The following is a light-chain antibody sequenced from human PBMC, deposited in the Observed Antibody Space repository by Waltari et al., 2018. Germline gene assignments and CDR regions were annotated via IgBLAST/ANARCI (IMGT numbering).Light chain of an antibody. J-gene: IGKJ3*01. V-gene: IGKV3-15*01. Sequence: EIVMTQSPATLSVSPGERATLSCRASQNIDFNLAWYQQKPGQPPRLLIYAASTRASGVPATFSGSGSGTEFTLTISSLQSEDFGLYYCQRYDKGPPESFTFGPGTKVDVK. CDR1: QNIDFN. CDR3: QRYDKGPPESFT. CDR2: AAS.